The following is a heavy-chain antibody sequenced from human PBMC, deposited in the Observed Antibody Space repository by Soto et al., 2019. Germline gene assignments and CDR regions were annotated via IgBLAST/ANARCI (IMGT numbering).Heavy chain of an antibody. CDR3: ARDPHEFWTSYWFDP. Sequence: ASVKVSCKTSGYTFNTYGINWVRQAPEQGLGLMGWISAYDGKTTYAEKFQGRVTMTTDTSTSTAYMELRSLRSDDTAIYYCARDPHEFWTSYWFDPWGQGTPVTVSS. CDR2: ISAYDGKT. V-gene: IGHV1-18*01. CDR1: GYTFNTYG. J-gene: IGHJ5*02. D-gene: IGHD3-3*01.